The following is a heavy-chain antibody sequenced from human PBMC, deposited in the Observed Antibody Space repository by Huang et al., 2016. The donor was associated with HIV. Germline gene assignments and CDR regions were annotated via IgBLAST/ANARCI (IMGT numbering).Heavy chain of an antibody. CDR3: ARAPAGNDYSLYNYYGLDI. V-gene: IGHV4-34*01. J-gene: IGHJ6*02. D-gene: IGHD2-15*01. Sequence: QGRLQQWGAGLLKPSETLSLTCAVYDRSFSRYYWTWVRQPPGKGLEWIGEISQSGSINYNASLESRVTISGDTSKNHFSLRLTSVTAADTATYFCARAPAGNDYSLYNYYGLDIWGQGTTVTVSS. CDR1: DRSFSRYY. CDR2: ISQSGSI.